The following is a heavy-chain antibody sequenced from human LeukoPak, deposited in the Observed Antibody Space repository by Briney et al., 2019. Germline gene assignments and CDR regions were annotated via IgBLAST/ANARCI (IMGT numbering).Heavy chain of an antibody. V-gene: IGHV4-61*01. J-gene: IGHJ4*02. CDR3: ARAPRYSSGRDFDY. CDR2: IYYSGST. D-gene: IGHD6-19*01. CDR1: GGSISSGSHY. Sequence: SETLSLTCTVSGGSISSGSHYWSWIRQPPGKGLEWIGYIYYSGSTNYNPSLKSRVTISVDTSKNQFSLKLSSVTAADTAVYYCARAPRYSSGRDFDYWGQGTLVTVSS.